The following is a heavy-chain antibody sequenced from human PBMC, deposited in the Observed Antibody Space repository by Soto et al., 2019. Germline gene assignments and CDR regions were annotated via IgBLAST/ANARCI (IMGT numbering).Heavy chain of an antibody. D-gene: IGHD2-15*01. Sequence: QVQLVQSGAEVKKPGSSVKVSCKASGGTFSSYTISWVRQAPGQGLEWMGRIIPILGIANYAQKFQGRVTITADKYTSTAYMELSSLRSEDTAVYYCARESCGGGSCYGKTNAFDIWGQGTMVTVSS. CDR3: ARESCGGGSCYGKTNAFDI. CDR2: IIPILGIA. J-gene: IGHJ3*02. V-gene: IGHV1-69*08. CDR1: GGTFSSYT.